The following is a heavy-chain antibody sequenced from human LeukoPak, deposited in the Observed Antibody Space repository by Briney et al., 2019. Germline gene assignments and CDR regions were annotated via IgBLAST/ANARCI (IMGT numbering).Heavy chain of an antibody. D-gene: IGHD1-26*01. CDR1: GFTFSSYA. CDR3: ARSFSGSYGCDY. V-gene: IGHV3-23*01. Sequence: GGSLRLSCAASGFTFSSYAMSWVRQAPGKGLEWVSAISGSGGSTYYADSVKGRFTISRDNSKNTLYLQMNSLRAEDTAMYYCARSFSGSYGCDYWGQGTLVTVSS. CDR2: ISGSGGST. J-gene: IGHJ4*02.